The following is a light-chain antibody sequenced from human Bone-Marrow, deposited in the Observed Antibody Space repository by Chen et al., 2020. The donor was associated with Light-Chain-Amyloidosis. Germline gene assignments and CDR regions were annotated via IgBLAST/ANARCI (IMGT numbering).Light chain of an antibody. CDR2: EDT. V-gene: IGLV2-23*01. J-gene: IGLJ3*02. CDR3: CSYAGTPWL. CDR1: VTDVGSYNL. Sequence: QSALTQPASVFGSPGQSIIISCTGIVTDVGSYNLVSLYQQYPGKAPKLLIYEDTKRPSGVSPRFSASKSGSTASLTISGIQAEGEAVYYCCSYAGTPWLFGGGTYLTVL.